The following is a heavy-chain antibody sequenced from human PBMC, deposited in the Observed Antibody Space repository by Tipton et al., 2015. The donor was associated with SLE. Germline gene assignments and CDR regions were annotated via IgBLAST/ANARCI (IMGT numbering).Heavy chain of an antibody. D-gene: IGHD3-16*01. J-gene: IGHJ1*01. CDR2: MYSSGST. CDR1: GDSTTTTPYY. Sequence: TLSLTCTVSGDSTTTTPYYWDWIRQALGKGLEWIGSMYSSGSTYLNPSIKSRVTMSFGESKNQFSLTLESMTAADTAVYYCARRSYSSLAFGFYSWGQGTRVIVSS. V-gene: IGHV4-39*07. CDR3: ARRSYSSLAFGFYS.